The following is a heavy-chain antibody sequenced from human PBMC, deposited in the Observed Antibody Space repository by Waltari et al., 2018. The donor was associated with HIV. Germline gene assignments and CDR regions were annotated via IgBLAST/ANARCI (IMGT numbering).Heavy chain of an antibody. D-gene: IGHD6-19*01. J-gene: IGHJ4*02. CDR3: VALRTVTGTIDK. CDR2: IYSNGVS. Sequence: QLQLQESGPALVKPSETLSLTCTVSTGHIPQPYYWGWVRQFPGTGLEWIGSIYSNGVSHYAPSLKSRVALSVDMSKNQFSLTLTAVTATDTSRYFCVALRTVTGTIDKWGQGTLVTVS. V-gene: IGHV4-39*01. CDR1: TGHIPQPYY.